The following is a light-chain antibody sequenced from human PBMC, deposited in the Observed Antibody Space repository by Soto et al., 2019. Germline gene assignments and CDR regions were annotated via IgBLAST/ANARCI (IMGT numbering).Light chain of an antibody. CDR3: QQYNDWPRT. CDR1: QFVSSR. CDR2: GSS. J-gene: IGKJ5*01. Sequence: EIVLTQSPGTLSLSPGERVTLSCRASQFVSSRLAWYQRRPGQAPRLLIYGSSTRATGVPARFSGSASGTEFTLTISSLQSEDFGVYYCQQYNDWPRTFGQGTRLEIK. V-gene: IGKV3-15*01.